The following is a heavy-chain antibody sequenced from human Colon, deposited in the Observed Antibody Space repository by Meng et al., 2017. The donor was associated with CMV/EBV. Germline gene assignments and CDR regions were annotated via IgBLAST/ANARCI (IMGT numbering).Heavy chain of an antibody. J-gene: IGHJ4*02. D-gene: IGHD4-17*01. CDR2: INSDGSST. Sequence: LSCAASGFTFRNYWMHWVRQVPGKGLVWVSRINSDGSSTNYADSVKGRFTLSGDNAKNTVSLQMNSLRAEDTAVYFCAREDTMTDFDYWGQGTLVTVSS. V-gene: IGHV3-74*01. CDR1: GFTFRNYW. CDR3: AREDTMTDFDY.